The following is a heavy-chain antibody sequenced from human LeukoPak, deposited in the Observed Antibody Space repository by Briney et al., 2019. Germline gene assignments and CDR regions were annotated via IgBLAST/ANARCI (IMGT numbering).Heavy chain of an antibody. J-gene: IGHJ6*03. CDR1: GGTFSSYA. V-gene: IGHV1-8*03. CDR2: MNPNSGNT. Sequence: AWVKVSCKSCGGTFSSYAINWVRPATGRGLEWMGWMNPNSGNTGYAQKFQGRVTITRNTSISTAYMELSSLRSEDTAVYYCARGDWNYYYMDGWGKGTTVTVSS. D-gene: IGHD1-1*01. CDR3: ARGDWNYYYMDG.